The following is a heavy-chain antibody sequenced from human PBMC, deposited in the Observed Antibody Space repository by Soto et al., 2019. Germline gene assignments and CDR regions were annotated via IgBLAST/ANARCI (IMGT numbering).Heavy chain of an antibody. CDR2: TSYDGNKK. D-gene: IGHD3-22*01. CDR1: SFTFRSYG. Sequence: GGSLRLSCAASSFTFRSYGMHWVRRAPGKGLEWVATTSYDGNKKYYADFVKGRFTISKDNSNNTLYLQMNSLRVEDTAVYYCAKEECCPTEEGLRDYYTVLAFWGKGTTVPGS. J-gene: IGHJ6*03. CDR3: AKEECCPTEEGLRDYYTVLAF. V-gene: IGHV3-30*18.